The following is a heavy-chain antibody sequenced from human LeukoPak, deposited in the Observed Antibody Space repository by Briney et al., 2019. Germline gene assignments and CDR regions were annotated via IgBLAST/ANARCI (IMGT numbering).Heavy chain of an antibody. CDR1: GFTFSSYS. D-gene: IGHD3-16*02. CDR3: ARDSSYDYVWGSYRTFFDY. Sequence: GGSLRLSCAASGFTFSSYSMNWVRHAPGKGLGWVSSISSSSSYIYYADSVKGRFTISRDNAKNSLYLQMNSLRAEDTAVDYCARDSSYDYVWGSYRTFFDYWGQGTLVTVSS. J-gene: IGHJ4*02. V-gene: IGHV3-21*01. CDR2: ISSSSSYI.